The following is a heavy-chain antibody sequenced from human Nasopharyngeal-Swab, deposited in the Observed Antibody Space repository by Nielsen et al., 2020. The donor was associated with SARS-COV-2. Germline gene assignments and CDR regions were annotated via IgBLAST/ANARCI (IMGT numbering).Heavy chain of an antibody. D-gene: IGHD3-9*01. Sequence: SQTLSLTCAISGDSVSSNNVGWSWIRQSPSRGLEWLGRTYYGSKWDNHYAPSVKSRVTIKPDTSKNQFSLQMDSVTPEDSAVYYCARGFLQTGFDYWGQGTLVTVSS. CDR3: ARGFLQTGFDY. J-gene: IGHJ4*02. CDR2: TYYGSKWDN. CDR1: GDSVSSNNVG. V-gene: IGHV6-1*01.